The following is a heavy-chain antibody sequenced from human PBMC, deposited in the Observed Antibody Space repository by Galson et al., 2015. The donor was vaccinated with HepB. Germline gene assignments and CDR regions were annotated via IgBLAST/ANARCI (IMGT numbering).Heavy chain of an antibody. CDR1: GFTFSSYA. CDR2: ISGSGGST. J-gene: IGHJ4*02. CDR3: AKDGGYRDVLMVYVFDY. V-gene: IGHV3-23*01. D-gene: IGHD2-8*01. Sequence: SLRLSCAASGFTFSSYAMSWVRQAPGKGLEWVSAISGSGGSTYYADSVKGRFTISRDNSKNTLYLQMNSLRAEDTAVYYCAKDGGYRDVLMVYVFDYWGQGTLVTVSS.